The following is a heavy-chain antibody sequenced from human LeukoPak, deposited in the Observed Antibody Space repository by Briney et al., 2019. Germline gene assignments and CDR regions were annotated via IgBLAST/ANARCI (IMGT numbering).Heavy chain of an antibody. CDR2: INFSDGTR. CDR3: ASECSTGMLATQGGFDV. D-gene: IGHD2-2*01. CDR1: GYTFTNYY. Sequence: GASVKVSCKASGYTFTNYYMHRVRQVPGQGLEWMGVINFSDGTRNYAQKFQGRITMTRDTSTNTVYMELNSLRSEDTARYYCASECSTGMLATQGGFDVWGQGTLVTVSS. J-gene: IGHJ3*01. V-gene: IGHV1-46*01.